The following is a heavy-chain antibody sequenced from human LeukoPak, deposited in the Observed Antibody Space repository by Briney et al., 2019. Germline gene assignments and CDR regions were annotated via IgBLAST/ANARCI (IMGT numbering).Heavy chain of an antibody. D-gene: IGHD3-22*01. V-gene: IGHV3-30*18. Sequence: PGGSLRLSCAASGFTFSSYGMHWVRQAPGKGLEWVAVISYDGSNKYYADSVKGRFTISRDNSKNTLYLQMNSLRAEDTAVYYCAKTSEEDSSGYYSYYFDYWGQGTLVTVSS. CDR2: ISYDGSNK. CDR3: AKTSEEDSSGYYSYYFDY. J-gene: IGHJ4*02. CDR1: GFTFSSYG.